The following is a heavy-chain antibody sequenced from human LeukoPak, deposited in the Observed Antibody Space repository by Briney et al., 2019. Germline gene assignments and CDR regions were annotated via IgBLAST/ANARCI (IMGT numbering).Heavy chain of an antibody. D-gene: IGHD3-22*01. CDR3: ARLFYDSSGYYYYP. J-gene: IGHJ5*02. Sequence: ASVKVSCKAPGYTFTGYYMHWVRQAPGQGLEWMGWINPNSGGTNYAQKFQGRVTMTRDTSISTAYMEPSRLRSDDTAVYYCARLFYDSSGYYYYPWGQGTLVTVSS. CDR1: GYTFTGYY. CDR2: INPNSGGT. V-gene: IGHV1-2*02.